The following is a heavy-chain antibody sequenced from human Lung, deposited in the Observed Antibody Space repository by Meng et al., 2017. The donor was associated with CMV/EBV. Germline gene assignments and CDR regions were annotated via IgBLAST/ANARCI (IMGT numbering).Heavy chain of an antibody. V-gene: IGHV4-34*01. J-gene: IGHJ4*02. D-gene: IGHD3-22*01. CDR2: INHRGST. Sequence: ESLKISCAVYGGSFSGYDWSWIRQSPGKGLEWIGEINHRGSTNYNPSLKSRLTISVDTSKNQFSLKLNSVTAADTAVYYCARGSTSVTMIVVVITAASLAYDSWGQGXLVTVSS. CDR3: ARGSTSVTMIVVVITAASLAYDS. CDR1: GGSFSGYD.